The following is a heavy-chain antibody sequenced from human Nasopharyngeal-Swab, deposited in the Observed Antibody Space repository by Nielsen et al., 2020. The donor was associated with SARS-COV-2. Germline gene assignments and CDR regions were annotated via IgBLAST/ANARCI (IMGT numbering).Heavy chain of an antibody. CDR1: GFTFSSYS. CDR3: AKDATQLDV. V-gene: IGHV3-21*04. J-gene: IGHJ6*04. Sequence: GESLKISCAASGFTFSSYSMNWVRQAPGKGLEWVSSISSSSSYIYYADSVKGRFTISRDSSKNSLYLQMNSLRTEDTALYYCAKDATQLDVWGKGTTVTVSS. D-gene: IGHD2-15*01. CDR2: ISSSSSYI.